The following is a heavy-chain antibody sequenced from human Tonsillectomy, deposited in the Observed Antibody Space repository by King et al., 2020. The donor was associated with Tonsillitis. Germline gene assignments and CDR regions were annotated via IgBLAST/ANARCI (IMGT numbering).Heavy chain of an antibody. V-gene: IGHV3-43D*03. J-gene: IGHJ6*02. CDR3: SNNGYWRRLQLDYYYPMDV. D-gene: IGHD5-24*01. Sequence: EVQLVESGGVVVQPGGSLRLSCAASGFTFDDNAMHWVRQAPGKGLEWVSVISWDGGNAYYADSVKGRFTISKDNSKNSLYLQMNSLRPEDTSLYYCSNNGYWRRLQLDYYYPMDVWGQGTTVTVSS. CDR2: ISWDGGNA. CDR1: GFTFDDNA.